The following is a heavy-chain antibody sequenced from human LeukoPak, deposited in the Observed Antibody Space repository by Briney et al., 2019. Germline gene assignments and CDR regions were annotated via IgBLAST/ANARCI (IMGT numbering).Heavy chain of an antibody. Sequence: GGSLRLSCAASGFTVSSNYMSWVRQAPGKGLEWVAFIRYDGSNKYYADSVKGRFTISRDNSKNTLYLQMNSLRAEDTAVYYCARGETWDDYGDYYYYMDVWGKGTTVTISS. D-gene: IGHD4-17*01. CDR2: IRYDGSNK. V-gene: IGHV3-30*02. CDR1: GFTVSSNY. J-gene: IGHJ6*03. CDR3: ARGETWDDYGDYYYYMDV.